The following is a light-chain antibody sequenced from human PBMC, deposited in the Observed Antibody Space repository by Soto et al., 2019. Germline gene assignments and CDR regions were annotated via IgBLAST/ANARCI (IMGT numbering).Light chain of an antibody. Sequence: DIQMAQSPSSLSASVGETITITCRANRNINTYLNWYQQKPGKAPKLLIFGASSLQSGVPSRFSGSGSRTDFTLTINSLQPEDFATYCCHQTSAAPFTFGPGTKVDIK. CDR1: RNINTY. J-gene: IGKJ3*01. CDR3: HQTSAAPFT. V-gene: IGKV1-39*01. CDR2: GAS.